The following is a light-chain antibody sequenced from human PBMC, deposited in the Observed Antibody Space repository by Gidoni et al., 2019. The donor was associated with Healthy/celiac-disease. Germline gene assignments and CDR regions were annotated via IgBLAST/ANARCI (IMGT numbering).Light chain of an antibody. Sequence: EIVMTQSPATLSVSPGERATLSSRASQSVSSNLAWYQKKPGQAPRLLICCASTRATGIPARFSGSGSGTEFTLTISSLQSEDFAVYYCQQYNNWPPLTFXGXTKVEIK. CDR2: CAS. V-gene: IGKV3-15*01. CDR3: QQYNNWPPLT. CDR1: QSVSSN. J-gene: IGKJ4*01.